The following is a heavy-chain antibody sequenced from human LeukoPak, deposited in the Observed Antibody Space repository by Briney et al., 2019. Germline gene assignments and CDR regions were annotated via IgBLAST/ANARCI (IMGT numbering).Heavy chain of an antibody. D-gene: IGHD6-13*01. Sequence: PSETLSLTCTVSGGSTSSSSYYWGWIRQPPGKGLEWIGSIYYSGSTYYNPSLKSRVTISVDTSKNQFSLKLSSVTAADTAVYYCARETPAAGSHSLDYWGQGTLVTVSS. CDR3: ARETPAAGSHSLDY. V-gene: IGHV4-39*07. CDR1: GGSTSSSSYY. CDR2: IYYSGST. J-gene: IGHJ4*02.